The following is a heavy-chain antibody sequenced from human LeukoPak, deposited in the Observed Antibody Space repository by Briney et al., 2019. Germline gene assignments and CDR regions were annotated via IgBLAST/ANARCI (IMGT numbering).Heavy chain of an antibody. V-gene: IGHV3-20*04. Sequence: GGSLRLSCAASGFTFDDYGMSWVRQAPGKGLEWVSGINWYGGSTGYADSVKGRFTISRDNAKNSLYLQVNSLRAEDTALYYCARGDTTAIRDFDYWGQGTLITVSS. CDR3: ARGDTTAIRDFDY. D-gene: IGHD2-2*02. CDR2: INWYGGST. CDR1: GFTFDDYG. J-gene: IGHJ4*02.